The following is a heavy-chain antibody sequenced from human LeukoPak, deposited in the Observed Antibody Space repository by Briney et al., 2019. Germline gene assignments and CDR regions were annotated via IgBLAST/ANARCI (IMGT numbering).Heavy chain of an antibody. CDR2: INPNSAGT. CDR1: GYTFTGYY. D-gene: IGHD5-18*01. J-gene: IGHJ6*02. CDR3: ASGYSRREIYGMDV. V-gene: IGHV1-2*02. Sequence: ASVKVSCKASGYTFTGYYMHWVRQAPGQGLEWIGWINPNSAGTNYAQKFQGRVTMTRDTSISTAYMELSRLRSDDTAVYYCASGYSRREIYGMDVWGQGTTVTVSS.